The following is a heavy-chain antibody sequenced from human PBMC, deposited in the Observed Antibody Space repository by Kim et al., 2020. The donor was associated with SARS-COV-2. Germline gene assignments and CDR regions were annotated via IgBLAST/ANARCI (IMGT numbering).Heavy chain of an antibody. Sequence: ASVKVSCKASGYTFTSYAMHWVRQAPGQRLEWMGWINAGNGNTKYSQKFQGRVTITRDTSASTAYMELSSLRSEDTAVYYCARAPRQYYYGSGSYTYYFDSWGQGTLVTVSS. V-gene: IGHV1-3*01. CDR1: GYTFTSYA. J-gene: IGHJ4*02. D-gene: IGHD3-10*01. CDR2: INAGNGNT. CDR3: ARAPRQYYYGSGSYTYYFDS.